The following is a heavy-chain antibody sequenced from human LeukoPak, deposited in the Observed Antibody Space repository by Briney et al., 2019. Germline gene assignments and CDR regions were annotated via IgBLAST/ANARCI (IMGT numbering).Heavy chain of an antibody. D-gene: IGHD1-26*01. V-gene: IGHV1-46*01. Sequence: ASVKVSCKASGYTFTSYYMHWVRQAPGQGLEWMGIINPSGGSTSYAQKFQGRVTMTRDTSTSTVYMELSSLRSEDTAVYYCARELPDSGSYIHAFDIWGQGTMVTVSP. J-gene: IGHJ3*02. CDR1: GYTFTSYY. CDR3: ARELPDSGSYIHAFDI. CDR2: INPSGGST.